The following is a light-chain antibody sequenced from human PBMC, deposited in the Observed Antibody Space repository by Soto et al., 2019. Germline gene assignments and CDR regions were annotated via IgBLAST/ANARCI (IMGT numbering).Light chain of an antibody. CDR3: QKFSAVPT. J-gene: IGKJ4*01. CDR1: QAIYNY. CDR2: AAS. V-gene: IGKV1-27*01. Sequence: DIQMTQSPSSLSASVGDRVTITCRASQAIYNYLAWYQQKPGKVPTLLISAASTWQSGVPSRFSGSGSGTDFTLTMSSLQPEDVATYYCQKFSAVPTFGGGTKVEI.